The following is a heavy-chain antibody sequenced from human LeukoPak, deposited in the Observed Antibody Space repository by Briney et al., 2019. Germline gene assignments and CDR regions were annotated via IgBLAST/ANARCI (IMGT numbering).Heavy chain of an antibody. Sequence: PGGSLRLSCAASGFTFSSYGMHWVRQAPGKGLEWVSSISSSSSYIYYADSVKGRFTISRDNAKNSLYLQMNSLRAEDTAVYYCAGAYDFWSGYPYYFDYWGQGTLVTVSS. V-gene: IGHV3-21*01. CDR1: GFTFSSYG. CDR2: ISSSSSYI. J-gene: IGHJ4*02. CDR3: AGAYDFWSGYPYYFDY. D-gene: IGHD3-3*01.